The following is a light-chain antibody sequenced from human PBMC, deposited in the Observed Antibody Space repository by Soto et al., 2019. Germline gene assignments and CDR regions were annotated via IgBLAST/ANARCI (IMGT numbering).Light chain of an antibody. CDR3: QQYNKHSWT. Sequence: DIQMTQSPSTLSASVGDRVTLTCRASHSIGTWVAWYQQKPGKAPKLLIYEASNLESGIPSRFSGSESGTEFTLTISGLRPDDFATYHCQQYNKHSWTFGLGTKVDIK. CDR1: HSIGTW. J-gene: IGKJ1*01. CDR2: EAS. V-gene: IGKV1-5*01.